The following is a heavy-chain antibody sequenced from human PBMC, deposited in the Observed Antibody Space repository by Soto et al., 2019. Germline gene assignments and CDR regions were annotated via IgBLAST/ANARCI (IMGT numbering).Heavy chain of an antibody. V-gene: IGHV4-39*01. CDR2: IYYSGST. Sequence: SETLSLTCTVSGGSISSSSYYWGWIRQPPGKGLEWIGSIYYSGSTYYNPSLKSRVTISVDTSKNQFSLKLSSVTAADTAVYYCARLVGYCSSTSCYVSYYFYYWGKGTLVTVSS. CDR3: ARLVGYCSSTSCYVSYYFYY. J-gene: IGHJ4*02. D-gene: IGHD2-2*01. CDR1: GGSISSSSYY.